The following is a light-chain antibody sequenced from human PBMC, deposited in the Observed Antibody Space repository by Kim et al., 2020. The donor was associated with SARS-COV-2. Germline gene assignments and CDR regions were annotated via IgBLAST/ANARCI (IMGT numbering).Light chain of an antibody. J-gene: IGKJ5*01. CDR3: QQGYSSPQIT. V-gene: IGKV1-39*01. CDR2: AAA. CDR1: QSISSH. Sequence: SVGDRVIITCRTSQSISSHLNWYQQKPGKAPKLLIFAAASLQSGVPSRFSGSGSGTDFTLTITTLQPEDFATYYCQQGYSSPQITFGQGTRLEIK.